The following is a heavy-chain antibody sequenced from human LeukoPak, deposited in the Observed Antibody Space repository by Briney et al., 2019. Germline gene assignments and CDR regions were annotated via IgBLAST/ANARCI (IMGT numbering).Heavy chain of an antibody. CDR2: INPNSGGI. V-gene: IGHV1-2*02. D-gene: IGHD6-6*01. CDR1: GYTFTGYY. CDR3: ARGSKGRYSSSEDY. J-gene: IGHJ4*02. Sequence: ASVKVSCKASGYTFTGYYMHWVRQAPGQGLEWMGWINPNSGGINYAQKFQGRVTMTRDTSISTAYMELSRLRSDDTAVYYCARGSKGRYSSSEDYWGQGTLVTVSS.